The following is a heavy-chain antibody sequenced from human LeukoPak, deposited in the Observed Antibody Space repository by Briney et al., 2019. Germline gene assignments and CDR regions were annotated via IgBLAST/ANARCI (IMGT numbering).Heavy chain of an antibody. CDR1: GGSISSYY. Sequence: PSETLSLTCTASGGSISSYYWSWIRQPPGKGLEWIGDIYTSGSTNYNPSLKSRGTISVDTSKNQFSLKLSSVTAADTAVYYCARQRSGRPAAFDPWGQGTLVTVSS. D-gene: IGHD6-25*01. J-gene: IGHJ5*02. CDR2: IYTSGST. CDR3: ARQRSGRPAAFDP. V-gene: IGHV4-4*09.